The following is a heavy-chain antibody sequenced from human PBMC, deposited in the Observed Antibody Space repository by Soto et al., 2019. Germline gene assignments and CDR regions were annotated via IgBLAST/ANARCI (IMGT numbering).Heavy chain of an antibody. CDR1: GYPVTAYY. J-gene: IGHJ3*02. CDR3: ARGGGVGVAGSAAFDM. Sequence: QLHLVQSGAVVKKPGASVTVSCSASGYPVTAYYMHWVRQAPGRGLEWMGGINPATGAAKYTQTFRGRVTMNRDTSTSTGCMELRGLTSEDPAGFYCARGGGVGVAGSAAFDMWGQGTLVTVSS. V-gene: IGHV1-2*02. CDR2: INPATGAA. D-gene: IGHD3-3*01.